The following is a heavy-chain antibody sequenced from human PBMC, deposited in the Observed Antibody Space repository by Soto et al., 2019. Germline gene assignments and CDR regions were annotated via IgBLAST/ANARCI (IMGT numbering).Heavy chain of an antibody. D-gene: IGHD5-12*01. J-gene: IGHJ5*02. CDR3: ARVARPDQYSGYDNGFPP. CDR1: GGSISSYY. V-gene: IGHV4-59*01. CDR2: IYYSGST. Sequence: SETLSLTCTVSGGSISSYYWSWIRQPPGKGLEWIGYIYYSGSTNYNPSLKSRVTISVDTSKNQFSLKLSSVTAADTAVYYCARVARPDQYSGYDNGFPPWGQGTLVTVS.